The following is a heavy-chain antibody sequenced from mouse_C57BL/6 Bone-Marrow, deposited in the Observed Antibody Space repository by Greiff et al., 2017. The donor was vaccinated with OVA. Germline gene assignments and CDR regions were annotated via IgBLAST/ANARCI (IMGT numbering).Heavy chain of an antibody. CDR2: IDPETGGT. CDR3: PIYYGYDADYFDY. J-gene: IGHJ2*01. D-gene: IGHD2-2*01. V-gene: IGHV1-15*01. CDR1: GYTFNDYE. Sequence: QVQLQQSGAELVRPGASVTLSCKASGYTFNDYEMHWVKQTTVHGLEWIGAIDPETGGTAYNQKFKGKAILTADKSSNTAYMELRSLTSEYSAVYYCPIYYGYDADYFDYWGQGTTRTVSS.